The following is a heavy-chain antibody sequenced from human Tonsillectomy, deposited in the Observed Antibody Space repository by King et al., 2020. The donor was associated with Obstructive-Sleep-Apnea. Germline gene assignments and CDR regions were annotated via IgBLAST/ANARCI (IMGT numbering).Heavy chain of an antibody. V-gene: IGHV1-8*01. CDR3: ARGSCRSFDL. CDR1: GYTFTSAE. D-gene: IGHD2-2*01. J-gene: IGHJ4*02. Sequence: VQLVESGAEVKKPGASVKVSCKASGYTFTSAEIHWVRQAPGQGLEWMGWMNPNSGNTAYVQKFQGRVTMTRSPSISTAYMELTRLRSTDTAVYFCARGSCRSFDLWGQGTLVTVSS. CDR2: MNPNSGNT.